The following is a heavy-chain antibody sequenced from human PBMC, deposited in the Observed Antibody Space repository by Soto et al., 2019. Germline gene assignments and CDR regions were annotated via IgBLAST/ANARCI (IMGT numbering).Heavy chain of an antibody. CDR1: GLTFSSYS. Sequence: GGSLRLSCAASGLTFSSYSMNWVRQAPGKGLEWVTSISSSSSYIYYADSVKGRFTISRDNVKNSLYLQMNSLRAEDTAVYYCARVGEYSGYDHDAFDIWGQGTMVTVSS. CDR3: ARVGEYSGYDHDAFDI. CDR2: ISSSSSYI. D-gene: IGHD5-12*01. J-gene: IGHJ3*02. V-gene: IGHV3-21*01.